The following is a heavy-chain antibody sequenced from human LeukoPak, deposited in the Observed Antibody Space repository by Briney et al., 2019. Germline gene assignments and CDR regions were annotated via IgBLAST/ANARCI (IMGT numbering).Heavy chain of an antibody. CDR2: IYPGDSDT. D-gene: IGHD2-2*01. J-gene: IGHJ4*02. Sequence: GESLKISCTTSGYSFTTYWIGWVRQVAGKDLEWMGIIYPGDSDTRYSPPFEGQDTISADKSTSTAYLQWSSLKASDTATYYCARHLSSTGGCCYVDYWGQGTLVTVSS. V-gene: IGHV5-51*01. CDR3: ARHLSSTGGCCYVDY. CDR1: GYSFTTYW.